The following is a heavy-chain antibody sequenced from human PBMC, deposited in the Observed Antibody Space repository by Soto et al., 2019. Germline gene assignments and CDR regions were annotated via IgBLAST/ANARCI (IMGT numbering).Heavy chain of an antibody. J-gene: IGHJ4*02. CDR3: AKDVGSYYYDTSAYHYDY. CDR2: ISWNSGTI. Sequence: GGSLRLSCVASGFIFEDYAMNWVRQGPGKGLEWVSGISWNSGTIGYADAVKGRFTISRDNAKNSLHLQMNSLRAKDTALYYCAKDVGSYYYDTSAYHYDYWGRGTQVTVSS. CDR1: GFIFEDYA. V-gene: IGHV3-9*01. D-gene: IGHD3-22*01.